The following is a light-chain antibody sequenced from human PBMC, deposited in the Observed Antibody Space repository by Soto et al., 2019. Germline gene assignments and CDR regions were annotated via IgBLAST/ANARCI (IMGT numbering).Light chain of an antibody. V-gene: IGKV3D-15*01. CDR3: QQYNNWPPLT. CDR2: GAS. J-gene: IGKJ4*01. CDR1: QSVSSN. Sequence: EIVMTQSPATLSVSPGERATLSCRASQSVSSNLAWYQQKPGQAPRLLIYGASTRATDIPARFSGSGSGTEFTLTISSMQYEDFAVYYCQQYNNWPPLTFGGGTRVEIK.